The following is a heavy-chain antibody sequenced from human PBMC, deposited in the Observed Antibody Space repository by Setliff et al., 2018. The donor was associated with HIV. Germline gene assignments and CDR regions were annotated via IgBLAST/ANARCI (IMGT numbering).Heavy chain of an antibody. Sequence: TLSLTCTVSGGSISSYYWSWIRQPPGKGLEWIGYIYYSGSTNYNPSLKSRVTISVDTSKNQFSLKLTSVTAADTAVYFCARGVPFDYWGQGTLVTVSS. J-gene: IGHJ4*02. V-gene: IGHV4-59*01. CDR1: GGSISSYY. CDR2: IYYSGST. CDR3: ARGVPFDY.